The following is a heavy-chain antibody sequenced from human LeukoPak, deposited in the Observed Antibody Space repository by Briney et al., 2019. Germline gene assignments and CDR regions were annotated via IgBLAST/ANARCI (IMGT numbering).Heavy chain of an antibody. V-gene: IGHV3-66*04. Sequence: GGSLRLSCAASSFTVSSSYMTWVRQAPGKGLEWVSIIYSGGSTYYADSVKGRFTISRDISKNTLYLQMNILRAEDTAVYYCARLPSGDYWGQGTLVTVSS. D-gene: IGHD3-10*01. CDR3: ARLPSGDY. CDR1: SFTVSSSY. CDR2: IYSGGST. J-gene: IGHJ4*02.